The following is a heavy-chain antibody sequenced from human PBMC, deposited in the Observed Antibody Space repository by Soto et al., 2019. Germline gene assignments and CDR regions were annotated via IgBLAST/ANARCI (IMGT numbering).Heavy chain of an antibody. D-gene: IGHD1-7*01. CDR3: ARSGITGTTSDKGFDP. CDR2: ISSSSSYI. J-gene: IGHJ5*02. V-gene: IGHV3-21*01. CDR1: GFTFSSYS. Sequence: GGSLRLSCAASGFTFSSYSMNWVRQAPGKGLEWVSSISSSSSYIYYADSVKGRFTISRDNAKNSLYLQMNSLRAEDTAVYYCARSGITGTTSDKGFDPWGQGTLVTVSS.